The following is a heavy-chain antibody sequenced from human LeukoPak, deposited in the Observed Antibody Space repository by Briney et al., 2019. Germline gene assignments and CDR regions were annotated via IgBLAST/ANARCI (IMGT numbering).Heavy chain of an antibody. CDR2: ISSSGSTI. CDR3: ARVAVVVPAAIVRYYYYMDV. V-gene: IGHV3-11*01. Sequence: GGSLRLSCAASGFTFSDYYMSWIRQAPGKGLEWVSYISSSGSTIYYADSVKGRFTISRDNAKNSLYLQMNSLRAEDTAVYYCARVAVVVPAAIVRYYYYMDVWGKGTTVTISS. J-gene: IGHJ6*03. D-gene: IGHD2-2*02. CDR1: GFTFSDYY.